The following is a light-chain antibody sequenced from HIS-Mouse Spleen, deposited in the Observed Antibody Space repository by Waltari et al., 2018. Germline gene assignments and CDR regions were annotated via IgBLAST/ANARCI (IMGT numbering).Light chain of an antibody. CDR1: SSYVGSYNL. Sequence: QSALTQPASVSGSPGQSITISCTGTSSYVGSYNLVSWYQQHPGKARKLRIYEGSKRPSGVSNRFSGSKSGNTASLTISGLQAEDEADYYCCSYAGSSTLVFGGGTKLTVL. V-gene: IGLV2-23*01. CDR3: CSYAGSSTLV. CDR2: EGS. J-gene: IGLJ2*01.